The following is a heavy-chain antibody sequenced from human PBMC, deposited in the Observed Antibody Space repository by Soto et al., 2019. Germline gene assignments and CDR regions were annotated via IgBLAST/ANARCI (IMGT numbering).Heavy chain of an antibody. CDR1: GFTFSSYA. V-gene: IGHV3-23*01. D-gene: IGHD3-10*01. CDR2: ISGSGGST. Sequence: PGGSLGLSCAASGFTFSSYAMSWVRQAPGKGLEWVSAISGSGGSTYYADSVKGRFTISRDNSKNTLYLQMNSLRAEDTAVYYCAKADDMVRGVIRPLNYWGQGTLVTVSS. CDR3: AKADDMVRGVIRPLNY. J-gene: IGHJ4*02.